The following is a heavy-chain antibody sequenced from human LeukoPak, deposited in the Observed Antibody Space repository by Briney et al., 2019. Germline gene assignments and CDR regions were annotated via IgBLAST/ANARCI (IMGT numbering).Heavy chain of an antibody. CDR3: AKEGLVWFGELN. CDR1: GFMFNTYG. J-gene: IGHJ4*02. CDR2: ISGSGGST. D-gene: IGHD3-10*01. Sequence: GGSLGLSCAASGFMFNTYGMHWVRQAPGKGLEWVSAISGSGGSTYYADSVKGRFTISRDNSKNTLYLQMNSLRAEDTAVYYCAKEGLVWFGELNWGQGTLVTVSS. V-gene: IGHV3-23*01.